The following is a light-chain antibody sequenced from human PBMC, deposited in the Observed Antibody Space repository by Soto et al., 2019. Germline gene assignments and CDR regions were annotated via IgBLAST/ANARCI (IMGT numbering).Light chain of an antibody. Sequence: EIVLTQSPGTLSLSPGERATLSCRASQSVSSTYLAWYQQKPGQAPRPLIYGASSRATGIPDRFSGSGSGTDFTLTISRLEPEDFAVYYCQQYGSSPPITSGQGTRLEIK. J-gene: IGKJ5*01. CDR1: QSVSSTY. CDR3: QQYGSSPPIT. CDR2: GAS. V-gene: IGKV3-20*01.